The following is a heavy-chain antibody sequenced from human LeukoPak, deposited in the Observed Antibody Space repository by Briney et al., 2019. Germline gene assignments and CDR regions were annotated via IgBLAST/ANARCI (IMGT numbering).Heavy chain of an antibody. Sequence: GGSLRLACTGSGFTFSNYRMNWVRQAPGKGLEWISYSNAAGSPVSYAESVQGRFTISRDNAKNSLYLEMNSLRDDDTAVYYCARDRSLSVAGTFDFWGQGSLVTVSS. CDR1: GFTFSNYR. CDR3: ARDRSLSVAGTFDF. D-gene: IGHD6-19*01. CDR2: SNAAGSPV. V-gene: IGHV3-48*02. J-gene: IGHJ4*02.